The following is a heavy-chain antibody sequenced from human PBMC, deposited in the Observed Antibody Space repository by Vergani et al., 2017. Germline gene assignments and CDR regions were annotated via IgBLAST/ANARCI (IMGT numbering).Heavy chain of an antibody. V-gene: IGHV3-23*01. CDR2: ISGSGGST. CDR1: GFTFSSYA. Sequence: EVQLLESGGGLVQPGGSLRLSCAASGFTFSSYAMSWVRQATGRGLEWVSGISGSGGSTYYADSVKGRLPISRDNSKNTLYLQMNSLRAEDTAVYYCAKDLYCSSTSCYSGWYVDLWGRGTLVTVSS. CDR3: AKDLYCSSTSCYSGWYVDL. J-gene: IGHJ2*01. D-gene: IGHD2-2*01.